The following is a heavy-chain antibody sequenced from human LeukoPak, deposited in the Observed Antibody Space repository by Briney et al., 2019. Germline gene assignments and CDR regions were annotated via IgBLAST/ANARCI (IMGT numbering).Heavy chain of an antibody. CDR3: ARILSDDYASSGSAL. V-gene: IGHV4-30-4*08. D-gene: IGHD3-22*01. Sequence: SQTLSLTCTVSGGSFSSGDYYWSWIRQPPGMGLEWIGYIYYSGSTYYNPSLKSRVTISVDTSKNQFSLKLSSLTAADTAVYYRARILSDDYASSGSALWGQGTLLTVS. CDR1: GGSFSSGDYY. CDR2: IYYSGST. J-gene: IGHJ4*02.